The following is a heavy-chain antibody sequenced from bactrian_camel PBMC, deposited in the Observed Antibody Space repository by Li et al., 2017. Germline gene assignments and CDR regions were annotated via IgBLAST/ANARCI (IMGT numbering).Heavy chain of an antibody. CDR1: GFAFTTYW. CDR2: IATGSGNT. J-gene: IGHJ4*01. D-gene: IGHD5*01. V-gene: IGHV3S1*01. Sequence: HVQLVESGGGLVQPRGSLRLSCAASGFAFTTYWLYWVRRAPGKEREGVARIATGSGNTYYADSVKGRFTISQDNAKNTVYLQLNSLKTEDTAMYYCTRETQWVGYHEFAEYWGQGTQVTVS. CDR3: TRETQWVGYHEFAEY.